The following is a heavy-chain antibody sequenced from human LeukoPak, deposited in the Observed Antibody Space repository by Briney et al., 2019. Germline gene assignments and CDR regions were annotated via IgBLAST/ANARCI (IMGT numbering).Heavy chain of an antibody. CDR2: LDSYINA. V-gene: IGHV3-53*01. CDR3: ARGVSPLGVNTMAY. D-gene: IGHD7-27*01. Sequence: GRSLSLSCAASGFTVITDDMTGVRQAPGQGIDWVSVLDSYINAKSADSRHGRFTISKDNSSNTLYFDMSSASADDTAVYYGARGVSPLGVNTMAYWGKGTLVTVSS. J-gene: IGHJ4*02. CDR1: GFTVITDD.